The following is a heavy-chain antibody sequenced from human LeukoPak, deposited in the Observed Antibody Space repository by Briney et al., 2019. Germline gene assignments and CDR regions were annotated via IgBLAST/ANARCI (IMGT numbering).Heavy chain of an antibody. D-gene: IGHD2-2*01. CDR2: IYYSGST. V-gene: IGHV4-30-4*01. Sequence: SQTLSLTCTVSGGSISSGDYYWSWIRQPPGKGLVWIGYIYYSGSTYYNPSLKSRVTISVDTSKNQFYLKLSSVTAADTAVYYCARVKDIVVVPAARPFDYWGQGTLVTVSS. CDR3: ARVKDIVVVPAARPFDY. CDR1: GGSISSGDYY. J-gene: IGHJ4*02.